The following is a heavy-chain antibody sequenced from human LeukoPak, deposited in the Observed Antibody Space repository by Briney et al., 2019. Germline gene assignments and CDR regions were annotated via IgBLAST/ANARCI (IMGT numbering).Heavy chain of an antibody. J-gene: IGHJ4*02. D-gene: IGHD4-17*01. Sequence: SETLSLTCTVSGGSISSYYWSWIRQPPGKGLEWIGYIYTSGSTNYNPSLKGRVTMSADTSKNQFSLKLSSVTAADTAVYYCARGGADYGDYGVDYWGQGTLVTVSS. CDR2: IYTSGST. CDR1: GGSISSYY. V-gene: IGHV4-4*09. CDR3: ARGGADYGDYGVDY.